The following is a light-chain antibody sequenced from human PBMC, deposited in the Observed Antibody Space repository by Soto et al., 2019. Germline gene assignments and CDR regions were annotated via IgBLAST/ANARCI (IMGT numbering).Light chain of an antibody. CDR1: QSVSSSY. Sequence: VLTEASGTVEWSAGERATFSCRPSQSVSSSYLAWYQQKPGQAPRLLIYGTSSRATGIPDRFSGSGSGTDFTLTISGLEPEDFAVYFCQRYGSSPLITCGQGTRPEIK. V-gene: IGKV3-20*01. J-gene: IGKJ5*01. CDR3: QRYGSSPLIT. CDR2: GTS.